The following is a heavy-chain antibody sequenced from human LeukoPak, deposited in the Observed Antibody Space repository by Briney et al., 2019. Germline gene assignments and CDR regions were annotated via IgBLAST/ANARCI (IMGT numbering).Heavy chain of an antibody. J-gene: IGHJ4*02. CDR1: GFTFSSYA. D-gene: IGHD3-22*01. CDR2: ISGSGGST. Sequence: GGSLRLSCAASGFTFSSYAMSWVRQAPGKGLEWVSAISGSGGSTYYADSVKGRFAISRDNSKNTLYLQMNSLRAEDTAVYYCAKDRYDSSGYPSDWGQGTLVTVSS. CDR3: AKDRYDSSGYPSD. V-gene: IGHV3-23*01.